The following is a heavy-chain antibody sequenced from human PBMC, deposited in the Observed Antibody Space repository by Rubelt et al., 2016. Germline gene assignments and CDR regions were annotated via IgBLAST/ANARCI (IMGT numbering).Heavy chain of an antibody. Sequence: QITLKESGPTLVKPTQTLTLTCTFSGFSLTTTEVGVGWIRQPPGKALEWLAFIYWDDVERYNPSLRGRLTITKDTSRNQVVLTMTNLDPVDTATYDGAHRRPLSGHNFFTSWGQGTLVTVSS. CDR2: IYWDDVE. J-gene: IGHJ4*02. CDR3: AHRRPLSGHNFFTS. D-gene: IGHD3-10*01. V-gene: IGHV2-5*02. CDR1: GFSLTTTEVG.